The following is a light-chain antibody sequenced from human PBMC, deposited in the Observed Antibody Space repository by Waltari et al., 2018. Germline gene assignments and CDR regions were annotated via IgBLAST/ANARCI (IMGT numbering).Light chain of an antibody. CDR1: QSISSW. J-gene: IGKJ2*01. CDR3: QQYDDFPFT. Sequence: DIQMTQSPATLSASVGDRVTISCRASQSISSWLAWYQQKPGKAPKILIFKDYFLESGVASRFSGSGSGTEFSLTISSLQPEDFATYYCQQYDDFPFTFGQGTKVEVK. CDR2: KDY. V-gene: IGKV1-5*03.